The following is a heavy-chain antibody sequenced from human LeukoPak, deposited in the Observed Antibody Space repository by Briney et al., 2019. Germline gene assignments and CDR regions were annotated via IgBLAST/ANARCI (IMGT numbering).Heavy chain of an antibody. Sequence: SETLSLTCTVSGGSISSYYWSWIRQPAGKGLEWIGRIYTSGSTNYSPSLKSRVTMSVDTSKNQFSLKLSSVTAADTAVYYCARDTYYYGSGSYYSFDYWGQGTLVTVSS. J-gene: IGHJ4*02. CDR1: GGSISSYY. CDR2: IYTSGST. V-gene: IGHV4-4*07. D-gene: IGHD3-10*01. CDR3: ARDTYYYGSGSYYSFDY.